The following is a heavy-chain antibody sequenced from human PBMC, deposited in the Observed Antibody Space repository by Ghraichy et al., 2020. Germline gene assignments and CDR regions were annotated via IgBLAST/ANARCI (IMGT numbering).Heavy chain of an antibody. D-gene: IGHD5-12*01. Sequence: SQTLSLTCTVSGGSISSYYWSWIRQPPGKGLEWIGYIYYSGSTNYNPSLKSRVTISVDTSKNQFSLKLSSVTAADTAVYYCARIGYSGYDGPGGLDYWGQGTLVTVSS. V-gene: IGHV4-59*01. CDR1: GGSISSYY. CDR2: IYYSGST. CDR3: ARIGYSGYDGPGGLDY. J-gene: IGHJ4*02.